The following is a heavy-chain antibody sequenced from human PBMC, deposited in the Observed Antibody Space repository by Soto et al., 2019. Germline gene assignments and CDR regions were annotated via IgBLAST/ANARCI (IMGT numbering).Heavy chain of an antibody. CDR3: AKDPSPQPIPAVTPGWFDP. J-gene: IGHJ5*02. V-gene: IGHV4-31*03. CDR1: GDSIRDGGYY. Sequence: QANLQESGPGLVKPSETLSLTCTVSGDSIRDGGYYWAWIRQRPGQGLEWMGYIYFTGKTNYNPSLENRLTMSVDMSRRQLYLKLTSVTAADTAVYFCAKDPSPQPIPAVTPGWFDPWGQGISVTVSS. D-gene: IGHD6-25*01. CDR2: IYFTGKT.